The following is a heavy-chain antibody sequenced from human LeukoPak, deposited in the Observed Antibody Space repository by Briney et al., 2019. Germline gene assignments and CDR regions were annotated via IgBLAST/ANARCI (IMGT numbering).Heavy chain of an antibody. J-gene: IGHJ1*01. Sequence: PSETLSLTCTVSGGSISSSSYYWGWIRQPPGKGLEWIGSIYYSGRTYYSPSLKSRVTMSVDPSNNQFSLTLRPVTAADTAVYYCARRRYYDGSGYLEWGQGTLLSVSS. CDR2: IYYSGRT. V-gene: IGHV4-39*01. CDR1: GGSISSSSYY. CDR3: ARRRYYDGSGYLE. D-gene: IGHD3-22*01.